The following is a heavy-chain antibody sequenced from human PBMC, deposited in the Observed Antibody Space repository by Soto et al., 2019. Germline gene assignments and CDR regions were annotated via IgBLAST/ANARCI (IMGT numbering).Heavy chain of an antibody. CDR2: IYYSGST. CDR1: GGSISSSSYY. V-gene: IGHV4-39*01. Sequence: SETLSITCTVSGGSISSSSYYWGWIRKKTGKGLEWIGSIYYSGSTYYTPSLKSRVTISVDTSKNQFSLKLSSVTAADTAVYYCAREVRDYYYYYYMDVWGKGTTVTVSS. CDR3: AREVRDYYYYYYMDV. J-gene: IGHJ6*03. D-gene: IGHD2-21*01.